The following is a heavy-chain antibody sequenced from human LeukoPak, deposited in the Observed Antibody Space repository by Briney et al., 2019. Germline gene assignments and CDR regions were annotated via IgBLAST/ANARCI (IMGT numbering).Heavy chain of an antibody. CDR2: IYYSGST. CDR3: ARGVSGHYYFDY. J-gene: IGHJ4*02. CDR1: GGSISSNSYY. D-gene: IGHD3-3*01. V-gene: IGHV4-39*07. Sequence: SETLSLTCTVSGGSISSNSYYWGWIRQPPGKGLEWIGSIYYSGSTNYNPSLKSRVTISVDKSKNQFSLKLSSVTAADTAVYYCARGVSGHYYFDYWGQGTLVTVSS.